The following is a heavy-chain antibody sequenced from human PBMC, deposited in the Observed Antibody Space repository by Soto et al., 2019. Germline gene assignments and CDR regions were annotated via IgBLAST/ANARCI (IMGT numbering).Heavy chain of an antibody. CDR1: GFTFNNYG. V-gene: IGHV3-48*02. J-gene: IGHJ4*02. CDR3: ARGGAARPDY. CDR2: ISSNSRTI. D-gene: IGHD6-6*01. Sequence: EVPLVESGGGLVQPGGSLRLSCAASGFTFNNYGMDWVRQAPGKGLEWVSYISSNSRTIDYADSVKGRFTISRDNAKNSLYLQMDSLRDEDTAMYYCARGGAARPDYWGQGTLVTVSS.